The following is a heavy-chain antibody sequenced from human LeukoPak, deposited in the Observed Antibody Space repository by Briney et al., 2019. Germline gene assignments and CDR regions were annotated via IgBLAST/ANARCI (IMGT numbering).Heavy chain of an antibody. J-gene: IGHJ4*02. CDR1: GFTFSSYS. V-gene: IGHV3-48*01. CDR2: IIVSSSTI. D-gene: IGHD3-3*01. CDR3: ARNVPPWFLEWLPHSDY. Sequence: GGSLRLSCAASGFTFSSYSMNWVRQAPGKGLEWVSYIIVSSSTIYYADSVKGRFTISRDYAKNSLYLQMNSLRAKDTAVYYCARNVPPWFLEWLPHSDYWGQGTLVTVSS.